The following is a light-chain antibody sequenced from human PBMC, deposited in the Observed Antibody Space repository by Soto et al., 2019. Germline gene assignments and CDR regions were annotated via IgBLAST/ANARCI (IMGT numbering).Light chain of an antibody. CDR3: SSYAGSNTLGV. CDR1: SGFVGDYHS. J-gene: IGLJ1*01. V-gene: IGLV2-8*01. Sequence: SSLTQPPPPAGAPGQSVTLSRTGTSGFVGDYHSVSWYQQYPGKAPKLMIYEVSKRPSGVPDRFSGSKSGNTASLTASGLQADDEADYYCSSYAGSNTLGVFGTGTKVTVL. CDR2: EVS.